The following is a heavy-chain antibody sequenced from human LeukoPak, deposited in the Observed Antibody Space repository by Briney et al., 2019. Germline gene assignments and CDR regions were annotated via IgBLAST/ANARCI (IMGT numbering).Heavy chain of an antibody. CDR3: ARPLVRGVIFYGMDV. V-gene: IGHV3-21*01. D-gene: IGHD3-10*01. J-gene: IGHJ6*02. Sequence: GGSLRLSCAASGFTFSSYSMNWVRQAPGKGLEWVSSISSSGSYIYYADSLKGRFTISRDNAKNSLYLQMNSLRAEDTAVYYCARPLVRGVIFYGMDVWGQGTTVTVSS. CDR1: GFTFSSYS. CDR2: ISSSGSYI.